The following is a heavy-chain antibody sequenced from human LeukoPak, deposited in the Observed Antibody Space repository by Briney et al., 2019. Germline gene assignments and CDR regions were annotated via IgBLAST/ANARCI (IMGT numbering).Heavy chain of an antibody. CDR1: GFTFSSYG. J-gene: IGHJ4*02. CDR2: ISYDGSNK. Sequence: GGSLRLSCAASGFTFSSYGMHWVRQAPGKGLEWVAVISYDGSNKYYADSVKGRFTISRDNSKNTLYLQMNSLRAEDTAVYYCATLAVEIDYWGQGTLVTVSS. D-gene: IGHD2-15*01. CDR3: ATLAVEIDY. V-gene: IGHV3-30*03.